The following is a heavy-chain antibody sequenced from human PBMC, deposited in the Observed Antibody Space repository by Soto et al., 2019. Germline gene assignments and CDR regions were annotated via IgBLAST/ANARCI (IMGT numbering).Heavy chain of an antibody. CDR3: AKDVGFQQLLFVFET. CDR1: GGTFSNFG. CDR2: IIPIFASS. D-gene: IGHD6-13*01. Sequence: QVQLVQSGAEVKKPGSSVRVSCKASGGTFSNFGFSWVRQAPGQGLEWMGGIIPIFASSNYAQKFQGRLTISADESTSAAYMGLSSLRSEDAAVYFCAKDVGFQQLLFVFETWGQGTLVTVSS. V-gene: IGHV1-69*01. J-gene: IGHJ5*02.